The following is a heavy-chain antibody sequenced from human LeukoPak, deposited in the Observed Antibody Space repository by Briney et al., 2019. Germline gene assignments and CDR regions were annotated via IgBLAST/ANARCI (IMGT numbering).Heavy chain of an antibody. CDR1: GFTISGYW. CDR3: ARPYVDTAMTPDY. Sequence: PGGSLRLSCAASGFTISGYWMSWVRQAPGKGLEWVANINQDGSEKYYVDPVKGRFTISRDNAKNSLYLQMNSLRAEDTAVYYCARPYVDTAMTPDYWGQGTLVTVSS. D-gene: IGHD5-18*01. V-gene: IGHV3-7*01. J-gene: IGHJ4*02. CDR2: INQDGSEK.